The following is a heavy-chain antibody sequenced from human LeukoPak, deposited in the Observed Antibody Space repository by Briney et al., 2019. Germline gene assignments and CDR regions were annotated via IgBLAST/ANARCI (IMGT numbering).Heavy chain of an antibody. D-gene: IGHD2-15*01. CDR2: ISAYNGNT. CDR3: ARDFFHGHCSGLTCFLLDS. Sequence: EASVKVSCKASGYTFTRYGITWVRQAPGRGLEWMGWISAYNGNTNYAQKFQGRLTVTTDTSTNTAYMELRSLRPDDTAVYYCARDFFHGHCSGLTCFLLDSWGQGSLVTVSS. J-gene: IGHJ4*02. V-gene: IGHV1-18*01. CDR1: GYTFTRYG.